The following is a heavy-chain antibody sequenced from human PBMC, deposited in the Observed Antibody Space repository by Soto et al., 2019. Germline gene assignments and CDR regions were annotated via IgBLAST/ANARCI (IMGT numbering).Heavy chain of an antibody. D-gene: IGHD5-18*01. CDR2: IYYSGST. J-gene: IGHJ4*02. V-gene: IGHV4-59*08. Sequence: QVQLQESGPGLVKPSETLSLTCTVSGGSISSYYWSWIRQPPGKGLEWIGYIYYSGSTNYNPSLKSRVPITEDTSKNQFSLKLSSVTASDTAVYYCARRYGSCFDYWGQGTLVTVSS. CDR1: GGSISSYY. CDR3: ARRYGSCFDY.